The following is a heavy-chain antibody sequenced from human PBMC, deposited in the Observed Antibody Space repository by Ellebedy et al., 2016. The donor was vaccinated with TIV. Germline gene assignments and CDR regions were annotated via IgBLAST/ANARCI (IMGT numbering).Heavy chain of an antibody. V-gene: IGHV3-23*01. CDR3: ARDDDILTGQLDY. CDR2: ISCNGGRT. CDR1: GFNFSSYA. Sequence: GESLKISCAASGFNFSSYAMSWVRQAPGKGLEWVSRISCNGGRTDYADYVKGRFTIPRDNSNNSPYLQMNSLRGEDTAGYYCARDDDILTGQLDYWGQGTLVTVSS. D-gene: IGHD3-9*01. J-gene: IGHJ4*02.